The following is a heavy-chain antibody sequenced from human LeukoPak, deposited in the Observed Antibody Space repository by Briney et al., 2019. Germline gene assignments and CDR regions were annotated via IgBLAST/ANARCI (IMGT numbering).Heavy chain of an antibody. CDR1: GGSVSSGSYY. D-gene: IGHD5-18*01. CDR3: ARDQNSNGYKDY. CDR2: IHSSGST. J-gene: IGHJ4*02. V-gene: IGHV4-61*02. Sequence: PSETLSLTCTVSGGSVSSGSYYWSWIRQPAGKGLEWIGRIHSSGSTNYNPSLKSRVTMSVDTSNNQFSLKLRSVNAADTAVYYCARDQNSNGYKDYWGQGTLVTVSS.